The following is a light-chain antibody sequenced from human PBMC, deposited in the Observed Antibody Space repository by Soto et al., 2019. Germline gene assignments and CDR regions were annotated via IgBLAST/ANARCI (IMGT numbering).Light chain of an antibody. CDR2: TAS. CDR1: QDISTW. CDR3: QQANSFPYT. V-gene: IGKV1-12*01. J-gene: IGKJ2*01. Sequence: DIQMTQSPSFVSASVGDIVTITCRASQDISTWLAWYQQKPGRALNLLIYTASSLQSGVPSRFSGSGSGTDFTLTISSMQPEDFATYDCQQANSFPYTFGQGTKLEIK.